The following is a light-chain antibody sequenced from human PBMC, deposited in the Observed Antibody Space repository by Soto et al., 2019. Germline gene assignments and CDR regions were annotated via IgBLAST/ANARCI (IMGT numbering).Light chain of an antibody. CDR2: EVS. CDR3: SSYAGRNTWV. J-gene: IGLJ3*02. CDR1: SSDVGGYKY. Sequence: QSALTQPPSASGSPGQSVTISCTGTSSDVGGYKYVSWYQPHPGKAPKLMIFEVSRRPSGVPDRFSGSKSGNTASLTVSGLQAEDEADYYCSSYAGRNTWVFGGGTKLTVL. V-gene: IGLV2-8*01.